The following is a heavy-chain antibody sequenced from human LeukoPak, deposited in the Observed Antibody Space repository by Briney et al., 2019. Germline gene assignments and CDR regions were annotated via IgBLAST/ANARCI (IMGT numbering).Heavy chain of an antibody. D-gene: IGHD2-2*03. CDR3: ARIRPGYCSSTSCSARYYYYYMDV. V-gene: IGHV4-59*12. J-gene: IGHJ6*03. CDR1: GGSISSYY. Sequence: SETLSLTCTVSGGSISSYYWSWIRQPPGKGLEWIGYIYHSGSTYYNPSLKSRVTISVDRSKNQFSLKLSSVTAADTAVYYCARIRPGYCSSTSCSARYYYYYMDVWGKGTTVTVSS. CDR2: IYHSGST.